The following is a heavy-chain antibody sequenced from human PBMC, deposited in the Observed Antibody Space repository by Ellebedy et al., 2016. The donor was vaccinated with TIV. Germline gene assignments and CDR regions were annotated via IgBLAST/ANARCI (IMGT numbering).Heavy chain of an antibody. CDR1: GFPFSSYE. CDR3: ARATVMDV. V-gene: IGHV3-48*03. J-gene: IGHJ6*02. CDR2: ISKTGSTI. Sequence: GGSLRLSCAASGFPFSSYEMNWVRQAPGKGLEWISCISKTGSTIYYADSVKGRFTMARDNAQSSLYLQMNSLRAEDTAIYYCARATVMDVWGQGTTVIVSS.